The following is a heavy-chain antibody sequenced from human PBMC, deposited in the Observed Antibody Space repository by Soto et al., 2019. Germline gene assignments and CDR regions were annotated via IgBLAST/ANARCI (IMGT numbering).Heavy chain of an antibody. Sequence: SETLSLTCAVSSGSISSSNWWSWVRQPPGKGLEWIGEIYHSGSTNYNPSLKSRVTISVDKSKNQFSLKLSSVTAADTAVYYCARDKYGSGSYYREYYFDYWGQGTLVTVSS. J-gene: IGHJ4*02. D-gene: IGHD3-10*01. CDR2: IYHSGST. CDR3: ARDKYGSGSYYREYYFDY. CDR1: SGSISSSNW. V-gene: IGHV4-4*02.